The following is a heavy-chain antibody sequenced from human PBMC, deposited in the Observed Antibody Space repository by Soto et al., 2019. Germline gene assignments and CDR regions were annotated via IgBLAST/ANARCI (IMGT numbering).Heavy chain of an antibody. V-gene: IGHV4-39*01. CDR2: IYYTGNT. Sequence: SSTLSLTCTVSGASLRSIYHHWERILQSPGKGLECIGSIYYTGNTYYNPSLKSRVSISVEMATNEISLRLRAESVADTAVYFCVRVEMYAGEFTPNFDRWGKGALVIV. J-gene: IGHJ4*02. CDR3: VRVEMYAGEFTPNFDR. CDR1: GASLRSIYHH. D-gene: IGHD2-8*01.